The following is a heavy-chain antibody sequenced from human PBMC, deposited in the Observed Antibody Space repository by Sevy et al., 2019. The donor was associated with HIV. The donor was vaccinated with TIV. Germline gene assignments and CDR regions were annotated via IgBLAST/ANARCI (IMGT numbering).Heavy chain of an antibody. J-gene: IGHJ4*02. CDR2: ISDDGSNK. V-gene: IGHV3-30-3*01. Sequence: GGSLRLSCAASGFTFSGYAMHWVRQTPGEGLEWVAVISDDGSNKYYADSVKGRFTISRDYSKNTLFLQMNSLKAEDTAVYYCARAGDYGDYHFDYWGQGTPVTVSS. CDR1: GFTFSGYA. CDR3: ARAGDYGDYHFDY. D-gene: IGHD4-17*01.